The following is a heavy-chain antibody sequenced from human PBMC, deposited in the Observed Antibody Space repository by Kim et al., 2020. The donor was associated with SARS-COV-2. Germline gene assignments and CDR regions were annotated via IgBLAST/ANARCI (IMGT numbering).Heavy chain of an antibody. V-gene: IGHV4-4*07. CDR3: ASLAAGYGLDV. CDR2: NT. D-gene: IGHD6-13*01. J-gene: IGHJ6*02. Sequence: NTNYNPSLKSRGTMSVDTSKNQFSLKLTSVTAADTAVYYCASLAAGYGLDVWGQGTTVTVSS.